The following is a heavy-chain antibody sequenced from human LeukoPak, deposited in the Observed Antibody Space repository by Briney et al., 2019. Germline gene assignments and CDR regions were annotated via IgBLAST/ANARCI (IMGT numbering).Heavy chain of an antibody. CDR3: ARGAMAYYYYYMDV. J-gene: IGHJ6*03. Sequence: PSETLSLTCTVSGGSISSYYWSWIRQPPGKGLEWIGYIYYSGSTNYNPSLKSRVTISVDTSKNQFSLKLSSVTAADTAVYYCARGAMAYYYYYMDVWGKGTTVTISS. CDR2: IYYSGST. D-gene: IGHD5-18*01. V-gene: IGHV4-59*01. CDR1: GGSISSYY.